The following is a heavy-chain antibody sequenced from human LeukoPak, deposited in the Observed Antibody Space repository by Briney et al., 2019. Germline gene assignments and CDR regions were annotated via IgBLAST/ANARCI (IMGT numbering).Heavy chain of an antibody. D-gene: IGHD2-2*01. CDR2: ISAYNGNT. Sequence: ASVKVSCKASGYTFTSYGISWVRQAPGQGLEWMGWISAYNGNTNYAQKLQGRVTMTTDTSTSTAYMELRSLRSDDTAVYYCARVFRHSCSSTSCNGAFDIWGQGTMVTVSS. V-gene: IGHV1-18*01. CDR1: GYTFTSYG. J-gene: IGHJ3*02. CDR3: ARVFRHSCSSTSCNGAFDI.